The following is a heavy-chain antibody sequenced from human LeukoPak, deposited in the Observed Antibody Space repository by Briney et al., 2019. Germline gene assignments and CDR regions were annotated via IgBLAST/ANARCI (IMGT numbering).Heavy chain of an antibody. D-gene: IGHD3-10*01. Sequence: PSETLSLTCSVSGGSIDSYYWSWIRQPPGKGLEWIGYIYDSGSTKYNPSLKSRVTISVDTSTNQFSLQLSSVTAADTAVYYCATNRRYGSGRRYYFDYWGQGTLVTVSS. CDR2: IYDSGST. CDR3: ATNRRYGSGRRYYFDY. CDR1: GGSIDSYY. V-gene: IGHV4-59*12. J-gene: IGHJ4*02.